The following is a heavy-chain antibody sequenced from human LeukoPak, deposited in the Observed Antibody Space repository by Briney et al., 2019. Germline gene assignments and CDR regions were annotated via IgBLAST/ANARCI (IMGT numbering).Heavy chain of an antibody. Sequence: PSETLSLTCTVSSGSIRGYQWSWIRQPPGKGLEWIGYINTNGRTNYNPSLKGRLTFSVDTSRDQFSLKLSSVTAADTAVYYCAASARVFHSWSQGTLVTVSS. D-gene: IGHD3-3*01. CDR3: AASARVFHS. V-gene: IGHV4-4*09. J-gene: IGHJ4*02. CDR2: INTNGRT. CDR1: SGSIRGYQ.